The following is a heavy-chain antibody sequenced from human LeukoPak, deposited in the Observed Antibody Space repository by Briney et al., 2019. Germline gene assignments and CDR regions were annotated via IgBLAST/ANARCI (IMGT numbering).Heavy chain of an antibody. Sequence: SETLSLTCAVYGGSFSGYYWSWIRLPPGKGLEWIGEINHSGSTNYNPSLKSRVTISVDTSKNQFSLKLSSVTAADTAVYYCARASGGDYGSGSYYKTFDYWGQGTLVTVSS. D-gene: IGHD3-10*01. CDR3: ARASGGDYGSGSYYKTFDY. J-gene: IGHJ4*02. V-gene: IGHV4-34*01. CDR1: GGSFSGYY. CDR2: INHSGST.